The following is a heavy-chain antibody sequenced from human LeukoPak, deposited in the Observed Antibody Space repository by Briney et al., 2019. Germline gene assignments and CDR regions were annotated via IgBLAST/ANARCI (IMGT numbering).Heavy chain of an antibody. Sequence: GASVKVSCKASGYTFTSYDINWVRQATGQGLEWMGWMNPNSGNTGYAQKFQGRVTMTRNTSISTAYMELRSLRSDDTAVYYCARTVAHYYGSGSYYNGYWGQGTLVTVSS. V-gene: IGHV1-8*01. D-gene: IGHD3-10*01. CDR3: ARTVAHYYGSGSYYNGY. CDR1: GYTFTSYD. J-gene: IGHJ4*02. CDR2: MNPNSGNT.